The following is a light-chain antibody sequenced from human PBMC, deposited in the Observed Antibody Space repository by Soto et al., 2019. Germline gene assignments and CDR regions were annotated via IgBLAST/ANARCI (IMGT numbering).Light chain of an antibody. CDR1: SSDVGGYNY. CDR2: EVS. Sequence: QSVLTQPASVSGSPGQSITISCTGTSSDVGGYNYVSWYQQHPGKAPKLMIYEVSNRPSGVSNRFSGSKSGSTASLTISGLQAEDEADYYCRSYTSRSTPYVFGTGTKVTVL. V-gene: IGLV2-14*01. CDR3: RSYTSRSTPYV. J-gene: IGLJ1*01.